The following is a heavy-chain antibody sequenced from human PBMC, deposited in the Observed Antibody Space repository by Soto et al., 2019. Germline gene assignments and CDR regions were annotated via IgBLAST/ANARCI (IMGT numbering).Heavy chain of an antibody. Sequence: ASVKVSCKASVFTSSGISWVRQAPGQRLEWMGWISTRNGNTIYAQKFQGRVIMTMDTSTTTVYMELRSLRPDDTAVYLCAREGILGLFDAYDLWGQGTMVTVSS. D-gene: IGHD3-3*01. CDR2: ISTRNGNT. CDR3: AREGILGLFDAYDL. CDR1: VFTSSG. V-gene: IGHV1-18*04. J-gene: IGHJ3*01.